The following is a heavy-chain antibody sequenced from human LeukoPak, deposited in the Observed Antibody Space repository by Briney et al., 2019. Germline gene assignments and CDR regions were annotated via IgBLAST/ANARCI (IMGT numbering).Heavy chain of an antibody. Sequence: SETLSLTCTVSGGSISSYYWSWIRQPAGKGLEWIGRIYTSGSTNYNPSLKSRVTMSVDTSKNQFSLKPSSVTAADTAVYYCARDRHSSGWYGDWFDPWGQGTLVTVSS. D-gene: IGHD6-19*01. CDR3: ARDRHSSGWYGDWFDP. CDR1: GGSISSYY. CDR2: IYTSGST. J-gene: IGHJ5*02. V-gene: IGHV4-4*07.